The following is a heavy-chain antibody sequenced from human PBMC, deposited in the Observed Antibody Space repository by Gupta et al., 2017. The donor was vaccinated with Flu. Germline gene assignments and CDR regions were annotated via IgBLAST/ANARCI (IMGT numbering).Heavy chain of an antibody. D-gene: IGHD4-17*01. V-gene: IGHV3-74*03. Sequence: AASGFTFSSSYLQWVRQAPGKGLVWVSRINPDGSSTTYAESVKGRFTISRDNAKNTLYLQMNRRGDDDTADYYCATVTSGCWGQGTLVTVSS. CDR2: INPDGSST. CDR1: GFTFSSSY. J-gene: IGHJ4*02. CDR3: ATVTSGC.